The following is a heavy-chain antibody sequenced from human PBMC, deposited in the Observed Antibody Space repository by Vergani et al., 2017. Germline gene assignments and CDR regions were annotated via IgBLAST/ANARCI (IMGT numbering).Heavy chain of an antibody. CDR2: IWYDGSNK. J-gene: IGHJ5*01. CDR3: ARWGNEKRLDS. D-gene: IGHD1-1*01. Sequence: QVQLVESEGGVVQPGRSLTLSCVASGFTLSSHGMHWVRQAPGKGLEWVAVIWYDGSNKYYGDSVKGRFTISRDNSKNTLYLQMNSLRVEDTAVYYCARWGNEKRLDSLGQGTLVTVSS. CDR1: GFTLSSHG. V-gene: IGHV3-33*01.